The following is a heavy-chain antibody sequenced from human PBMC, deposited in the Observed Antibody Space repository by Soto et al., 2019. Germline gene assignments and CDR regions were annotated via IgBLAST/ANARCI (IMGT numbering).Heavy chain of an antibody. J-gene: IGHJ4*02. CDR1: GYTFSTYG. D-gene: IGHD5-12*01. Sequence: QVQLEQSEGEVKKPGASVKVSCKASGYTFSTYGISWVRQAPGQGLEWMGWISVDNGNTKYAQKLQGRVTMTTDTSTSTAYVERRSLRSDDTAVYYCARGYLESAYEGFDYWGQGTLVTVSS. CDR3: ARGYLESAYEGFDY. CDR2: ISVDNGNT. V-gene: IGHV1-18*01.